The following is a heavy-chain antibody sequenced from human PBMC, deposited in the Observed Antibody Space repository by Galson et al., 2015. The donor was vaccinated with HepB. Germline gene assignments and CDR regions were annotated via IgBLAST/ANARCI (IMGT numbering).Heavy chain of an antibody. CDR2: ISGDTYGT. V-gene: IGHV3-23*01. CDR3: AKGRGWYTGFDS. J-gene: IGHJ4*02. D-gene: IGHD6-19*01. CDR1: GFIFSNYA. Sequence: SLRLSCAGSGFIFSNYALSWVRQAPGKGLQWVSGISGDTYGTYYADSVKGRFTISRDKSNSRLYLQMTSVTADDTATYYCAKGRGWYTGFDSWGQGALVTGSS.